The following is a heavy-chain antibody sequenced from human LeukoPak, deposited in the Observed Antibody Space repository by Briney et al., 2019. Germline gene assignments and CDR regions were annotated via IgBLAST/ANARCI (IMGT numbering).Heavy chain of an antibody. Sequence: RASVKVSCKASGYTFTSYYMHWVRQAPGQGLEWMGIINPSGGSTSYAQKLQGRVTMTTDTSTSTAYMELRSLRSDDTAVYYCARDASPGGYYDSSGYYYNAFDIWGQGTMVTVSS. D-gene: IGHD3-22*01. CDR1: GYTFTSYY. CDR2: INPSGGST. V-gene: IGHV1-46*01. J-gene: IGHJ3*02. CDR3: ARDASPGGYYDSSGYYYNAFDI.